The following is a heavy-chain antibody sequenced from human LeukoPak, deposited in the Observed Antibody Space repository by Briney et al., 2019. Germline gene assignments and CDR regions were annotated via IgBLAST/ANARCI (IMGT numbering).Heavy chain of an antibody. CDR1: GGSISTYY. CDR2: IYYSGTT. Sequence: SETLSLTCTVSGGSISTYYWNSIRQPPGKGLEWIGYIYYSGTTNYNPSLKSRVSMSVDTSKNQFSLKLNSVTAADTAVYYCARDLQGDGYNRAESDYWGQGTLVTVSS. J-gene: IGHJ4*02. D-gene: IGHD5-24*01. CDR3: ARDLQGDGYNRAESDY. V-gene: IGHV4-59*12.